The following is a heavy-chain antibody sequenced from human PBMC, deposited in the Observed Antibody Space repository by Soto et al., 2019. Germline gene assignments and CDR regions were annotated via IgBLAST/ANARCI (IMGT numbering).Heavy chain of an antibody. J-gene: IGHJ4*02. CDR3: AKDSADYGDLGLFDY. D-gene: IGHD4-17*01. CDR1: GFTFSSYA. CDR2: ISGSGGST. V-gene: IGHV3-23*01. Sequence: TGGSLRLSCAASGFTFSSYAMSWVRQAPGKGLEWVSAISGSGGSTYYADSVKGRFTISRDNSKNTLYLQMNSLRAEDTAVYYCAKDSADYGDLGLFDYWGQGTLVTVSS.